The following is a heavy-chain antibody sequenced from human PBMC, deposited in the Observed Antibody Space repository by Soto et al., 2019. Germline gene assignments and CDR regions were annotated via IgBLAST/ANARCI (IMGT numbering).Heavy chain of an antibody. Sequence: ASVKVSCKASGGTFSSYAISWVRQAPGQGLEWMGGIIPIFGTANYAQKFQGRVTITADESTSTAYMELSSLRSEDTAVYYCARARSSGLVTYYYYGMDVWGQGTTVTVS. CDR2: IIPIFGTA. V-gene: IGHV1-69*13. J-gene: IGHJ6*02. CDR1: GGTFSSYA. D-gene: IGHD3-10*01. CDR3: ARARSSGLVTYYYYGMDV.